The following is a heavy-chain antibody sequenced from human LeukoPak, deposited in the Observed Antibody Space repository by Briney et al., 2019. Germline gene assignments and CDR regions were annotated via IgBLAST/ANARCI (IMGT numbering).Heavy chain of an antibody. D-gene: IGHD3-16*02. J-gene: IGHJ4*02. V-gene: IGHV3-30*18. CDR3: AKDYDYVWGSYRYPPFYFDY. Sequence: GGSLSLSCAASGFTFSSYGMHWVRQPPGKGLEWVAVISYDGSNKYYPDSVKGRFTISRDNSKNTPYLQMNSLRAEDTAVYYCAKDYDYVWGSYRYPPFYFDYWGQGTLVTVSS. CDR2: ISYDGSNK. CDR1: GFTFSSYG.